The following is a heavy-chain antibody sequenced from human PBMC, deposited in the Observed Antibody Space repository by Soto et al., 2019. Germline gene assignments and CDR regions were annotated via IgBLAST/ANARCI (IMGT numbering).Heavy chain of an antibody. D-gene: IGHD3-22*01. CDR1: GGSISSGGYY. V-gene: IGHV4-31*03. CDR3: ARTSYDSSGTAADP. CDR2: IYYSGST. Sequence: QVQLQESGPGLVKPSQTLSLTCTVSGGSISSGGYYWSWIRQHPGKGLEWIGYIYYSGSTYYNSSLKSRVTISVDTSKNQFSLKLSSVTAADTAVYYCARTSYDSSGTAADPWGQGTLVTVSS. J-gene: IGHJ5*02.